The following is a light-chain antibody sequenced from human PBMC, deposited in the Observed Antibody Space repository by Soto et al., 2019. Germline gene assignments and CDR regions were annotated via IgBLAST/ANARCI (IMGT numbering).Light chain of an antibody. CDR1: KNDIGVYDF. Sequence: QSVLTQPPSASGSPGQSVTISCTGTKNDIGVYDFVSWYQHHPGKAPRLIIYEVVQRPSGVPDRFSGSKSGNTASLTVSGLQAADEAEYYCCSYAGSYTYVFGTETKLTVL. V-gene: IGLV2-8*01. CDR3: CSYAGSYTYV. CDR2: EVV. J-gene: IGLJ1*01.